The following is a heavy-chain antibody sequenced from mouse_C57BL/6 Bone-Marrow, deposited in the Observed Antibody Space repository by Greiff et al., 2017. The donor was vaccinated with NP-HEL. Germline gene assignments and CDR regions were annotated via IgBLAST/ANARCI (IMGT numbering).Heavy chain of an antibody. CDR3: ARSRHRSLNWNYFDY. D-gene: IGHD1-3*01. CDR1: GYSFTGYY. J-gene: IGHJ2*01. V-gene: IGHV1-42*01. CDR2: INPSTGGT. Sequence: VQLQQSGPELVKPGASVKISCKASGYSFTGYYMNWVKQSPEKSLEWIGEINPSTGGTTYNQKFKAKATLTVDKSSSTAYMQLKSLTSEDSAVYYCARSRHRSLNWNYFDYWGQGTTLTVSS.